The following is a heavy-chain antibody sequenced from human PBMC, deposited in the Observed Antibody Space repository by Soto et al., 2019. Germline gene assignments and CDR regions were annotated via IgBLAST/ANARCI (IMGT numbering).Heavy chain of an antibody. CDR1: GFAFSIYW. V-gene: IGHV3-74*01. J-gene: IGHJ4*02. Sequence: PGGSLRLSCAASGFAFSIYWMNWVRQVPGKELVWVSHISPDGGSTIYADSVKGRFTISRDNAKNTLYLQMDSLSADDTAVYYCATENWHNDYWGQGTLVTVSS. D-gene: IGHD1-1*01. CDR3: ATENWHNDY. CDR2: ISPDGGST.